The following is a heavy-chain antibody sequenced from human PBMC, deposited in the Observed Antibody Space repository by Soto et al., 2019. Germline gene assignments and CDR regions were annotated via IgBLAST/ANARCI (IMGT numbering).Heavy chain of an antibody. CDR1: GFTFSSYA. CDR2: ISYDGGNK. V-gene: IGHV3-30-3*01. CDR3: ARQGPHGANWVRYFDS. J-gene: IGHJ4*02. Sequence: GGSLRLSCAASGFTFSSYAMHWVRQAPGKGLEWVAVISYDGGNKYYADSVKGRFTISRDNSKYTLYLQMNSLRAEDTAVYYCARQGPHGANWVRYFDSWGQGTLVTVSS. D-gene: IGHD7-27*01.